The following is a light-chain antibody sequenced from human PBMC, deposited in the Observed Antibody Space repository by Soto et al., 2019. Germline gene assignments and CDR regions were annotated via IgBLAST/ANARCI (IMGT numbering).Light chain of an antibody. CDR2: GAS. V-gene: IGKV3D-15*01. J-gene: IGKJ1*01. CDR1: QSVSTN. Sequence: EIVLTQSPGSLSLSPGEGATLSCRASQSVSTNVAWYQQRPGQPPKLLIFGASSRATGIPARFSGGGSGAEFTLTISSLQSEDFAVYYCQQYNNWPWTFGQGTKVDIK. CDR3: QQYNNWPWT.